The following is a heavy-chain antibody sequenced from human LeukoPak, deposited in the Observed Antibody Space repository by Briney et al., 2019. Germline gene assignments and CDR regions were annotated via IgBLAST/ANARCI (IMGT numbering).Heavy chain of an antibody. Sequence: PGGSLRLSCAASGLPFRDYYMSWIRQAPGKGLEWVSYISSSSSYTNHADSVKGRFNISRDNAKNSLYLQMNSLRAEDTAVHYCARGPPWLEQQLVMYFDYWGQGTLVTVSS. D-gene: IGHD6-13*01. CDR2: ISSSSSYT. CDR3: ARGPPWLEQQLVMYFDY. J-gene: IGHJ4*02. V-gene: IGHV3-11*06. CDR1: GLPFRDYY.